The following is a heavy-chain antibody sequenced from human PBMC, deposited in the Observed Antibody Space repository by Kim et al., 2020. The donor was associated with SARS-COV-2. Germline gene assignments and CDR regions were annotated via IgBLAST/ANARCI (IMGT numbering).Heavy chain of an antibody. D-gene: IGHD3-9*01. CDR3: ATDPDILTGSGFDY. J-gene: IGHJ4*02. V-gene: IGHV1-24*01. Sequence: AQKFQGRVTMTEDNSTDTAYMELSSLRSEDTAVYYCATDPDILTGSGFDYWGQGTLVTVSS.